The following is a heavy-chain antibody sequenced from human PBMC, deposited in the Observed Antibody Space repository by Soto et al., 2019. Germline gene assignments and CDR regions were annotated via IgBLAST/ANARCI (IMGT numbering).Heavy chain of an antibody. D-gene: IGHD1-1*01. CDR3: AKFAGNPLEYWYLDF. Sequence: EVQLVESGGGLVEPGGSLRLSCAASGFTFSAYDMGWVRQAPGKGLEWVSTIHGGGGATHYADSVKGRFTISRDDSKNTLYAQMNSLRAEDTAVYYCAKFAGNPLEYWYLDFWGRGTLVTVSS. CDR2: IHGGGGAT. CDR1: GFTFSAYD. J-gene: IGHJ2*01. V-gene: IGHV3-23*04.